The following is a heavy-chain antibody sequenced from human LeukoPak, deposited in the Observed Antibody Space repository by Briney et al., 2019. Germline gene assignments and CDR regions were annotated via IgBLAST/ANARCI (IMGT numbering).Heavy chain of an antibody. V-gene: IGHV1-2*02. D-gene: IGHD2-15*01. CDR2: INPNSGGT. Sequence: GASVKVSCKASGYTFTGYYMHWVRQAPGQGLEWMGWINPNSGGTNYAQKFQGRVTMTRDTSISTAYMELSRLRSDDTAVYYCARYVVVAATNNWFDPWGQGTLDTVSS. CDR1: GYTFTGYY. CDR3: ARYVVVAATNNWFDP. J-gene: IGHJ5*02.